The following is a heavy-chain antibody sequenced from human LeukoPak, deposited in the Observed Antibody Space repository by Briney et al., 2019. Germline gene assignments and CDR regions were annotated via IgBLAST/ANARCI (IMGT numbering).Heavy chain of an antibody. D-gene: IGHD3-22*01. Sequence: ASVKVPCKASGYTFNSYGISWVRQAPGQGLEWMGWISAYNGNTNYAQNLQGRVTLTTDTSTNTAYMELRSLRSDDTAVYYCARDYFDSTGYYFDYWGQGTLVTVSS. J-gene: IGHJ4*02. CDR2: ISAYNGNT. V-gene: IGHV1-18*01. CDR1: GYTFNSYG. CDR3: ARDYFDSTGYYFDY.